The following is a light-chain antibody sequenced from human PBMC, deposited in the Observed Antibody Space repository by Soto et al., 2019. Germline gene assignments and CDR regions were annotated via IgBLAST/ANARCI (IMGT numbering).Light chain of an antibody. Sequence: QSVLTQPPSLSGSPGQSVTISFTGTSSDVGSYNRVSWYQQPPGTAPKVMIYDVSNRPSGVPDRFSGSKSGNTASLTISGLQAEDESDYYCRSYTSRSTYVFGTGTKVTVL. CDR3: RSYTSRSTYV. CDR1: SSDVGSYNR. V-gene: IGLV2-18*02. J-gene: IGLJ1*01. CDR2: DVS.